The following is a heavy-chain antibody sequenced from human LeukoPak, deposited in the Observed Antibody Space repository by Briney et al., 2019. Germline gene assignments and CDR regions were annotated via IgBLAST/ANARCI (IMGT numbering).Heavy chain of an antibody. CDR2: INHSGST. CDR3: AGEPLAAAGTDY. CDR1: GGSFSGYY. V-gene: IGHV4-34*01. D-gene: IGHD6-13*01. Sequence: SETLSLTCAVYGGSFSGYYWSWIRQLPGKGLEWIGEINHSGSTNYNPSLKSRVTISVDTSKNQFSLKLSSVTAADTAVYYCAGEPLAAAGTDYWGQGTLVTVSS. J-gene: IGHJ4*02.